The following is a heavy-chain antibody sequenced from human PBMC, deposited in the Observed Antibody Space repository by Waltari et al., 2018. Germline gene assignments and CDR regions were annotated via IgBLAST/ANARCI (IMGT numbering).Heavy chain of an antibody. Sequence: QVQLVESGGGVVQPGGSLRLSCAASGFTFSSYDINWVRPATGQGLEWMGWMNPNSGNTGYAQKFQGRVTMTRNTSISTAYMELSSLRSEDTAVYYCASLLSGSYHYFDYWGQGTLVTVSS. CDR2: MNPNSGNT. D-gene: IGHD1-26*01. CDR3: ASLLSGSYHYFDY. CDR1: GFTFSSYD. V-gene: IGHV1-8*02. J-gene: IGHJ4*02.